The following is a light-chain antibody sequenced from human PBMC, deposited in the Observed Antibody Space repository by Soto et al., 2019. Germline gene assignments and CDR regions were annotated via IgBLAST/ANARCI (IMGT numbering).Light chain of an antibody. CDR3: QQYNHWSPTIT. V-gene: IGKV3-15*01. Sequence: EIILTQSPATLSVSPGERATLSCRASQSIDNNLAWYQHKPGQPPRLLIYGASTRATDIPARFSGSWSGTDFTLTISSLQSEDFAFYYCQQYNHWSPTITLGQGTRLEIK. CDR1: QSIDNN. CDR2: GAS. J-gene: IGKJ5*01.